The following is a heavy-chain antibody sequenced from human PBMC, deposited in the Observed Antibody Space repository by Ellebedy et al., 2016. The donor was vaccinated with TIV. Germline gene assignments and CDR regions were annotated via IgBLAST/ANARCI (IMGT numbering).Heavy chain of an antibody. J-gene: IGHJ4*02. CDR2: IYYSGST. CDR1: GGSISSSSYY. V-gene: IGHV4-61*01. CDR3: ASAQTPMGPFDY. Sequence: MPSETLSLTCTVSGGSISSSSYYWSWIRQPPGKGLEWIGYIYYSGSTNYNPSLKSRVTISVDTSKNQFSLKLSSVTAADTAVYYCASAQTPMGPFDYWGQGTLVTVSS. D-gene: IGHD4-23*01.